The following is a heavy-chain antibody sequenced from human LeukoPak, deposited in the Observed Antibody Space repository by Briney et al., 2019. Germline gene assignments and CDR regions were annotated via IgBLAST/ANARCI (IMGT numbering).Heavy chain of an antibody. D-gene: IGHD3-3*01. CDR3: ARGHGYYYYMDV. Sequence: EASVKVACKASGYRFSRYGISWVRQAPGQGPEWVGWVSVFNGDTKYAQKFQGRVTVTTEISTDTAYMELSSLRSDDTGVYYCARGHGYYYYMDVWGQGTTVTVSS. CDR1: GYRFSRYG. CDR2: VSVFNGDT. J-gene: IGHJ6*03. V-gene: IGHV1-18*01.